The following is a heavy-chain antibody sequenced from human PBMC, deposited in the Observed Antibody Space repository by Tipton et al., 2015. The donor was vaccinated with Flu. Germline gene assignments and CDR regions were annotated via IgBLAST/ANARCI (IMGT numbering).Heavy chain of an antibody. CDR2: IFHGGSN. CDR1: GYSISSGYY. D-gene: IGHD3-10*01. CDR3: ATYYYGSGTQSAFDY. V-gene: IGHV4-38-2*02. J-gene: IGHJ4*02. Sequence: TLSLTCTVSGYSISSGYYWGWIRQPPGKGLVWIGSIFHGGSNYYNPSLKRRVTISVDTSKNQFSLKLSSVTAADTDVYYCATYYYGSGTQSAFDYWGQETVVSVSS.